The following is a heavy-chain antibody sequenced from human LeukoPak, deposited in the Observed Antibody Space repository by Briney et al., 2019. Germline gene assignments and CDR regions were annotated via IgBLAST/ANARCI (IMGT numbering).Heavy chain of an antibody. V-gene: IGHV4-31*03. Sequence: PSETLSLTCTVSGGSISSGGYYWSWIRQHPGKGLEWIGYIYYSGSSHYNPSLKSRVSISVDTSKNQFSLKLSSVTAADTAVYYCAREGIAARIFDYWGQGTLSPSPQ. CDR2: IYYSGSS. D-gene: IGHD6-6*01. J-gene: IGHJ4*02. CDR3: AREGIAARIFDY. CDR1: GGSISSGGYY.